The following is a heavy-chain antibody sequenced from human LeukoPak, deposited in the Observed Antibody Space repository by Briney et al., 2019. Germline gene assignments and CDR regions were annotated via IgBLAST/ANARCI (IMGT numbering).Heavy chain of an antibody. D-gene: IGHD5-24*01. CDR1: GGSISSGGYS. CDR2: IYHSGST. CDR3: ARARDGYNYDY. V-gene: IGHV4-30-2*01. Sequence: PSQTLSLTCAVSGGSISSGGYSWRWIRQPPGKGLEWIGYIYHSGSTYYNPSLKSRVTISVDRSKNQFSLKLSSVTAADTAVYYCARARDGYNYDYWGQGTLVTVSS. J-gene: IGHJ4*02.